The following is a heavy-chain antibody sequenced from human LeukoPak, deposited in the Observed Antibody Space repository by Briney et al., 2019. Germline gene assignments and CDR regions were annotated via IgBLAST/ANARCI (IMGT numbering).Heavy chain of an antibody. CDR3: ARGPGEWELLDY. J-gene: IGHJ4*02. V-gene: IGHV4-59*12. Sequence: SETLSLTCTVSGGFISSYYWSWIRQPPGKGLEWIGYIYYSGSTNYNPSLKSRVTISVDTSKNQFSLKLSSVTAADTAVYYCARGPGEWELLDYWGQGTLVTVSS. CDR2: IYYSGST. CDR1: GGFISSYY. D-gene: IGHD1-26*01.